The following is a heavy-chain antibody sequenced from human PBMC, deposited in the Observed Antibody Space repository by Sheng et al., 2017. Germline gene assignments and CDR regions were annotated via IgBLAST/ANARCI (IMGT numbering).Heavy chain of an antibody. Sequence: EVQLVESGGGLVQPGGSLRLSCAASGFTFSSYWMSWVRQAPGKGLEWVANIKQDGSEKYYVDSVKGRFTISRDNAKNSLYLQMNSLRAEDTAVYYCARAPPSPGDYSYGPVDYWGQGTLVTVSS. D-gene: IGHD5-18*01. CDR3: ARAPPSPGDYSYGPVDY. CDR2: IKQDGSEK. CDR1: GFTFSSYW. V-gene: IGHV3-7*01. J-gene: IGHJ4*02.